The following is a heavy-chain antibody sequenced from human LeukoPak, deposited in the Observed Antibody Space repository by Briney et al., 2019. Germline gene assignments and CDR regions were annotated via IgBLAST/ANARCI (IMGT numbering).Heavy chain of an antibody. J-gene: IGHJ4*02. Sequence: GGSLRLSCAASGSTFSSYAMSWVRQAPGKGLEWVSAISGSGGGTYYADSVKGRFTISRDNSKNTLYLQMNSLRAEDTAVYYCAKAVRGVITNNYFDYWGQGTLVTVSS. CDR2: ISGSGGGT. V-gene: IGHV3-23*01. CDR3: AKAVRGVITNNYFDY. CDR1: GSTFSSYA. D-gene: IGHD3-10*01.